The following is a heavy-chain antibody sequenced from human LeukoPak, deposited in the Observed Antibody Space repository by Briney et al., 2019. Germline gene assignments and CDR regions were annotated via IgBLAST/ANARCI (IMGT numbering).Heavy chain of an antibody. J-gene: IGHJ6*04. V-gene: IGHV1-18*04. CDR2: ISGYNGNT. CDR3: ARVLVVPSGPAYYYYYGMDV. CDR1: GYIFTSHG. D-gene: IGHD2-2*01. Sequence: ASVKVSCKASGYIFTSHGISWVRQAPGQGLEWMGWISGYNGNTNYAQKLQGRVTRTTDTSTSTAYMELRSLRSDDTAVYYCARVLVVPSGPAYYYYYGMDVWGKGTTVTVSS.